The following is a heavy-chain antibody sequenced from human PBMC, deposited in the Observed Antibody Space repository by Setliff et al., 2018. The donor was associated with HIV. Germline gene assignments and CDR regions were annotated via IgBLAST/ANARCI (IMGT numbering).Heavy chain of an antibody. V-gene: IGHV4-34*11. J-gene: IGHJ4*02. D-gene: IGHD4-4*01. CDR2: ISISGDT. CDR3: ARDPTTGVDY. CDR1: GGSFTDYY. Sequence: SETLSLTCAVYGGSFTDYYWSWIRQPPGKGLEWIGRISISGDTNYNPSLKSRATMSLGTSKNQFSLKLNSVTAADTAMYYCARDPTTGVDYWGQGTLVTVSS.